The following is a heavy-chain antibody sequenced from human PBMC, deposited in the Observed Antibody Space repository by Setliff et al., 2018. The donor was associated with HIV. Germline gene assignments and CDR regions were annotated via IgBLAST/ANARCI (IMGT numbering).Heavy chain of an antibody. V-gene: IGHV4-59*12. CDR2: VHYSGST. D-gene: IGHD2-21*02. J-gene: IGHJ4*02. CDR3: ARSSRVNCGGDCYLFDY. CDR1: GLSMSYNY. Sequence: SETLSLTCTVSGLSMSYNYWTWIRQSPGKGLEWIGYVHYSGSTRYNPSLKSRVTISVDTSKKKFSLILTSVTAADTAVYYCARSSRVNCGGDCYLFDYWGQGTPVTVSS.